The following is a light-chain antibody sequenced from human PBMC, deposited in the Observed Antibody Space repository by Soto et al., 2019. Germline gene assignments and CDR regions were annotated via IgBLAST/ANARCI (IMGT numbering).Light chain of an antibody. CDR3: SSYTNSNTRV. CDR1: SSDVGGYNY. J-gene: IGLJ1*01. Sequence: QSVLTQPASVSGSPGQSITISCTGTSSDVGGYNYVSWYQHLPGEAPKLIIYEVSNRPSGISDRFSASKSGNTASLTISGLQAEDEADYYCSSYTNSNTRVFGTGTKVTVL. CDR2: EVS. V-gene: IGLV2-14*01.